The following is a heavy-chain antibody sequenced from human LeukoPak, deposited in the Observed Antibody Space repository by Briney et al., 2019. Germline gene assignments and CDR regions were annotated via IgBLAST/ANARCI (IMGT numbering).Heavy chain of an antibody. CDR2: ITPYNGNT. V-gene: IGHV1-18*01. J-gene: IGHJ3*02. Sequence: GASVKVSCKTSGYTFTDFGINWVRHAPGQGLEWLGWITPYNGNTNHLQNLQGKITMTTDTSTSTAYLELRSLTSDDTAVYYCTRDLGQVVAGTAFDMWGQGTTVIVSS. D-gene: IGHD6-19*01. CDR1: GYTFTDFG. CDR3: TRDLGQVVAGTAFDM.